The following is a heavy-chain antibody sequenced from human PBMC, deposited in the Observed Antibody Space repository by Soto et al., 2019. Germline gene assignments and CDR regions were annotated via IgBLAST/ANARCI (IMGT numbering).Heavy chain of an antibody. J-gene: IGHJ1*01. V-gene: IGHV1-69*02. Sequence: QVQLVQSGAEVKKPGSSVKVSCKASGGTFSSYTISWVRQAPGQGLEWMGRIIPILGIANYAQKFQGRVKVTADKSTSTAYMELSSRRSEATAVYYCGGSRANRGPYFQHWGQGTLVTVFS. CDR1: GGTFSSYT. CDR2: IIPILGIA. D-gene: IGHD3-10*01. CDR3: GGSRANRGPYFQH.